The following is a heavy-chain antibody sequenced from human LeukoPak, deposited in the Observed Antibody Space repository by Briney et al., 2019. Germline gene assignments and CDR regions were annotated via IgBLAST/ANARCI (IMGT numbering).Heavy chain of an antibody. CDR2: ISYDGSNK. V-gene: IGHV3-30*04. D-gene: IGHD3-10*01. Sequence: GGSLRLSCVASGFTFSSYAMHWVRQAPGKGLEWVAVISYDGSNKYYADSVKGRFTISRDNSKNTLSLQMNSLRAEDTAVYYCARSYHYGSGSYYNNWFDPWGQGTLVTVSS. CDR3: ARSYHYGSGSYYNNWFDP. CDR1: GFTFSSYA. J-gene: IGHJ5*02.